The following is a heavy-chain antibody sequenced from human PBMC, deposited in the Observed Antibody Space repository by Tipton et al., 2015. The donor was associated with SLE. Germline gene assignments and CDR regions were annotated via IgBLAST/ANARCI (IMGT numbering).Heavy chain of an antibody. D-gene: IGHD3-10*01. Sequence: TLSLTCTVSGGSISTFYWSWIRQPPGKGLEWIGFIYYSGSTYYNPSLKSRVTISIDTSKNQFSLRLTSVTAADTAVYYCARDRGLPSPFYLGQGTLVTVSS. CDR2: IYYSGST. CDR3: ARDRGLPSPFY. CDR1: GGSISTFY. J-gene: IGHJ4*02. V-gene: IGHV4-59*12.